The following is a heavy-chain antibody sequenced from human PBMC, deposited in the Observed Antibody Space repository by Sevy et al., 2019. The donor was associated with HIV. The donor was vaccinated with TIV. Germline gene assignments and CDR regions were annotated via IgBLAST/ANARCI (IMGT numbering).Heavy chain of an antibody. CDR2: INPSGGST. Sequence: ASVKVSCKASGYTFTSYYMHWVRQAPGQGLEWMGIINPSGGSTSYAQKFQGRVTMTRDTSTSTVYMELSSLRSEDTAVYYCARDQWLVPLNYYYYGMDVWGQWTTVTVSS. CDR3: ARDQWLVPLNYYYYGMDV. J-gene: IGHJ6*02. V-gene: IGHV1-46*01. D-gene: IGHD6-19*01. CDR1: GYTFTSYY.